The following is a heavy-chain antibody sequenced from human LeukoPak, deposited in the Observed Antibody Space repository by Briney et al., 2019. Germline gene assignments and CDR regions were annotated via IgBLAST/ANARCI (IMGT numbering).Heavy chain of an antibody. CDR3: ARGGVVVAAATFDH. J-gene: IGHJ4*02. Sequence: SETLSLTCTVPGGSISSYYWSWLRQPAEKRVEWIGRIHTSGTTSYNPSLKSRVTMSVDTSKNQFSLKLSSVTAANTAIYYCARGGVVVAAATFDHWGQGTLVTVSS. V-gene: IGHV4-4*07. CDR2: IHTSGTT. D-gene: IGHD2-15*01. CDR1: GGSISSYY.